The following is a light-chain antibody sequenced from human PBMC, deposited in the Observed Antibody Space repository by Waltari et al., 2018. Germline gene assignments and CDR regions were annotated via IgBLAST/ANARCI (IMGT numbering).Light chain of an antibody. J-gene: IGKJ2*01. CDR2: GAS. V-gene: IGKV3-15*01. CDR3: QHYHQWPPYT. CDR1: QPSRSS. Sequence: SPRASQPSRSSLGWNHQRPGQPPRLLIYGASARAAAIPVRFSGSGSGTEFTLTISGLQSEDFAVYYCQHYHQWPPYTFGQGTKVE.